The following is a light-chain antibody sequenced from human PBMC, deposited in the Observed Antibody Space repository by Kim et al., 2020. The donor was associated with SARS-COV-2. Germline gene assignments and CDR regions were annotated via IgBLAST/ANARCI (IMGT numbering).Light chain of an antibody. J-gene: IGLJ2*01. V-gene: IGLV2-14*03. CDR2: DVS. Sequence: QSALTQPASVSGSPGQSITISCTGTSSLVGDYNYVSWYQQHPDKAPKLIIYDVSDRPSGVSTHFSGSKSGNTASLTISGLQAVDEADYYCTSYTGADTVVFGGGTQLTVL. CDR3: TSYTGADTVV. CDR1: SSLVGDYNY.